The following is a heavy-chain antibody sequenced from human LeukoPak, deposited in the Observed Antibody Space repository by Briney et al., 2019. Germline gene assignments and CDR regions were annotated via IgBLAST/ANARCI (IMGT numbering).Heavy chain of an antibody. Sequence: GGSLRLSCAASGSTFSDYWMSWVRQAPGKGLEWVASIKQDGSEKYYVDSVKGRFTISKDNPKNSLYLQMNSLRAEDTAVYYCARATRGFDPWGQGTLVTVSS. V-gene: IGHV3-7*01. J-gene: IGHJ5*02. CDR1: GSTFSDYW. CDR2: IKQDGSEK. CDR3: ARATRGFDP.